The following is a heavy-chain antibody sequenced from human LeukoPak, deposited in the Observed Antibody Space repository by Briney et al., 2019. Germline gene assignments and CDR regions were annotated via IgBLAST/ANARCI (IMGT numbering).Heavy chain of an antibody. V-gene: IGHV4-39*07. Sequence: PSETLSLTCTVSGGSISSDSYYWGWIRQPPGKGLQWIGCIYYSGSTYYKPSLKSRVTISVDTSKNQFSLKLSSVTAADTAVYYCARVTGYMIEDYFDYWGQGTLVTVSS. D-gene: IGHD3-22*01. J-gene: IGHJ4*02. CDR2: IYYSGST. CDR1: GGSISSDSYY. CDR3: ARVTGYMIEDYFDY.